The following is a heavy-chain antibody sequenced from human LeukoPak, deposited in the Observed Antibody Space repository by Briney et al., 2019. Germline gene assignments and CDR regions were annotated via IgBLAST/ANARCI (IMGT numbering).Heavy chain of an antibody. D-gene: IGHD4-17*01. CDR2: TRSKARGYTT. CDR1: GFNVSDVY. Sequence: ESLRHSCARCGFNVSDVYLDWVRQAQRKRLEWVARTRSKARGYTTEYAASVKGRFTVSRDESMNSLYLQMNSLKTEDTAVYYCARGPTVTFNYHYGMDVWGQGTTVTVSS. J-gene: IGHJ6*02. V-gene: IGHV3-72*01. CDR3: ARGPTVTFNYHYGMDV.